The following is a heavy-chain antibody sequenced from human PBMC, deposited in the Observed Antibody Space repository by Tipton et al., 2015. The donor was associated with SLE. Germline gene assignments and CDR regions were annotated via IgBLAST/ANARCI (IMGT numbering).Heavy chain of an antibody. CDR2: IYYSGSTT. CDR3: AGRRTGYRDAFDI. D-gene: IGHD5-12*01. CDR1: NGSISRSSYY. Sequence: TLSLTCSVSNGSISRSSYYWGWIRQPPGKGLEWIASIYYSGSTTYYNPSLKSRVALSVDTSNNQFSLLLTSVSAPDTAVYYCAGRRTGYRDAFDIWGQGTMVTVSS. J-gene: IGHJ3*02. V-gene: IGHV4-39*01.